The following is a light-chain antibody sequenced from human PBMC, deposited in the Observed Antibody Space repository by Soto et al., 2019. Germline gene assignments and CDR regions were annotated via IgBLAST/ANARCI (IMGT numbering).Light chain of an antibody. CDR3: QQYANSPPT. CDR1: QSVSSNY. J-gene: IGKJ1*01. CDR2: GAS. V-gene: IGKV3-20*01. Sequence: EIVLTQSPGTLSLSPGERATLSCRASQSVSSNYLAWYQQKPGQAPRLLIYGASTRATGIPDRFSGSGSGIDFTLTISRLEPEDFAVYYCQQYANSPPTFGQGTKVDIK.